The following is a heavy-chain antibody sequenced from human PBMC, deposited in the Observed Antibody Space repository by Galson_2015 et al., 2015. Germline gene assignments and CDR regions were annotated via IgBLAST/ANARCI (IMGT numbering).Heavy chain of an antibody. CDR3: ARGLGYCSSTSCLDYYYMDV. D-gene: IGHD2-2*01. Sequence: SVKVSCKASGYTFTTYAMHWVRQAPGKGLGGLGGWTAGGGKKNTSQKFQGRVTITRDTSASTAYMELSSLRSEDTAVYYCARGLGYCSSTSCLDYYYMDVWGKGTTVTVSS. J-gene: IGHJ6*03. V-gene: IGHV1-3*01. CDR1: GYTFTTYA. CDR2: WTAGGGKK.